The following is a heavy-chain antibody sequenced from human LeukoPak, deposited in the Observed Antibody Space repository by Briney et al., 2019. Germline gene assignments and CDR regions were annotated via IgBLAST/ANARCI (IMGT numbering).Heavy chain of an antibody. Sequence: GGSLRLSCAASGFTLSNYWIHWVRQAPGKGLVWVSRINTDGSSTNYADSVRGRFTVSRDNAKNTLYLQMNSLRVEDTAVYYCARVIGWDEPFDLWGQGTLVTVSS. CDR1: GFTLSNYW. CDR2: INTDGSST. CDR3: ARVIGWDEPFDL. J-gene: IGHJ3*01. V-gene: IGHV3-74*01. D-gene: IGHD1-26*01.